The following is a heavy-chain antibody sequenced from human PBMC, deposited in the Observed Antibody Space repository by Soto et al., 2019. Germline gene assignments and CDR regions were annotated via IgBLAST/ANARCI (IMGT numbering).Heavy chain of an antibody. J-gene: IGHJ4*01. D-gene: IGHD2-2*01. CDR3: VRKYPGTRPFDY. V-gene: IGHV3-23*01. CDR1: GFTFNSYA. CDR2: TGTDGNT. Sequence: PGGSLRLSCAASGFTFNSYAMNWVRQAPGKGLAWVSATGTDGNTYYANSVKGRFTISRDNSRTTLYLQMNSLRVEDTALYYCVRKYPGTRPFDYWGQGTLVTVPS.